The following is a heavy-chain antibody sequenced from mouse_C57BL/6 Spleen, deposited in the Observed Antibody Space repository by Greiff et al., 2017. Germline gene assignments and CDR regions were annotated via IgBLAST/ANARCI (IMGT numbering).Heavy chain of an antibody. J-gene: IGHJ2*01. CDR2: INYDGSST. CDR3: ARDTLYYFDY. V-gene: IGHV5-16*01. CDR1: GFTFSDYY. Sequence: EVMLVESEGGLVQPGSSMKLSCTASGFTFSDYYMAWVRQVPEKGLEWVANINYDGSSTYYLDSLKSRFIISRDNAKNILYLQMSSLKSDDTATYYCARDTLYYFDYWGQGTTLTVSS. D-gene: IGHD5-1*01.